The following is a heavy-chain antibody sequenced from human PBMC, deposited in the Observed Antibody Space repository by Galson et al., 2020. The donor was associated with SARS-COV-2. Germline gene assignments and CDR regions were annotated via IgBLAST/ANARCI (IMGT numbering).Heavy chain of an antibody. Sequence: SETLSLTCSVSGDSIGSHYYWVWIRQPPGKGPEWIGSMHHSGGTYYNPSLRSRVTMSIDTSNNQFSLKLSSMTAPDTAVYYCARDPLTYTSRWYGHLDYWGQGILVTVSS. V-gene: IGHV4-38-2*02. CDR3: ARDPLTYTSRWYGHLDY. D-gene: IGHD6-13*01. J-gene: IGHJ4*02. CDR2: MHHSGGT. CDR1: GDSIGSHYY.